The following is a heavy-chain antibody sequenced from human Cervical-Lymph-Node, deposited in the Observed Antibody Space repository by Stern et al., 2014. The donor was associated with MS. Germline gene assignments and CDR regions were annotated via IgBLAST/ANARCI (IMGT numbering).Heavy chain of an antibody. CDR1: GFSLSTIKMG. CDR2: ILSLDEK. Sequence: HVTLRESGPVLVKPTETLTLTCTVSGFSLSTIKMGVSWLRQPPGNALEWLALILSLDEKSYTTSLRNRLTISKDTSKSQVVLTMTNMDPVDTATYYCARIDGSRGYYFAMDVWGQGTTVTVSS. D-gene: IGHD6-13*01. V-gene: IGHV2-26*01. J-gene: IGHJ6*02. CDR3: ARIDGSRGYYFAMDV.